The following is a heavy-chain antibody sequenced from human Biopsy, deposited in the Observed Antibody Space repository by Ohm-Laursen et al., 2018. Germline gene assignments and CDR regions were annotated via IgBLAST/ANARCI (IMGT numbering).Heavy chain of an antibody. CDR1: GYTFTGQY. Sequence: ASVKVSCKASGYTFTGQYLHWVRQVPGQGLEWMGWINPNGGDTNYAQKFQGRVTMTSDTSVSTAYMELSGLTFDDTAVYYCARASMIRGVMDVDYWGQGTLVIVSS. CDR3: ARASMIRGVMDVDY. D-gene: IGHD3-10*01. J-gene: IGHJ4*02. CDR2: INPNGGDT. V-gene: IGHV1-2*02.